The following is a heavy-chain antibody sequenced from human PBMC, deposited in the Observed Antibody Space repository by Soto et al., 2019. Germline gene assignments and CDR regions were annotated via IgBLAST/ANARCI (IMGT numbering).Heavy chain of an antibody. D-gene: IGHD3-10*01. Sequence: SETLSLTCAVYGGSFSGYYWSWIRQPPGKGLEWIGEINHSGSTNYNPSLKSRVTISVDTSKNQFSLKLSSVTAADTAVYYCARLRITMVRGVQYYYYYYGMDVWGQGTTVTVSS. J-gene: IGHJ6*02. CDR3: ARLRITMVRGVQYYYYYYGMDV. V-gene: IGHV4-34*01. CDR1: GGSFSGYY. CDR2: INHSGST.